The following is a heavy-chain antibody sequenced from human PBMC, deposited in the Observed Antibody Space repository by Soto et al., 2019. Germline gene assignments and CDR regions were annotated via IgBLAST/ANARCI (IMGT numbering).Heavy chain of an antibody. D-gene: IGHD2-21*02. J-gene: IGHJ4*02. V-gene: IGHV3-30-3*01. Sequence: QVQLVESGGGVVQPGRSLRLSCAASGFTFSSYAMHWVRHAPGKGLEWVAVISYDGSNKYYADSVKGRFTISRDNSKNTLYLQMNSLRAEDTAVYYCARDPVAYCGGYCRTSDYWGQGTLVTVSS. CDR2: ISYDGSNK. CDR1: GFTFSSYA. CDR3: ARDPVAYCGGYCRTSDY.